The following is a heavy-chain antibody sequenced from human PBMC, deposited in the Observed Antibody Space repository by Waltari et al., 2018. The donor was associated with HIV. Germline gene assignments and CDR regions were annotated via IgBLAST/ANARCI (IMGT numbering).Heavy chain of an antibody. CDR1: GFTFSSYW. J-gene: IGHJ4*02. D-gene: IGHD1-26*01. CDR2: VAEDGSEN. CDR3: ARDGTPPLLQTEDY. Sequence: EVQLVESGGGLVQPGGSLRLSCAASGFTFSSYWMSWVRQAPGKGLEWVARVAEDGSENYYVESVQGRFTVSRDNAKNSLYLQMNDLRAEDTGVYYCARDGTPPLLQTEDYWGQGTQVTVSS. V-gene: IGHV3-7*01.